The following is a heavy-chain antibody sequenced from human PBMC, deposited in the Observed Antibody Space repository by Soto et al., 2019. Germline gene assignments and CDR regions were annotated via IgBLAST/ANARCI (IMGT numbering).Heavy chain of an antibody. V-gene: IGHV4-30-2*06. CDR3: ARGGGYDSFDY. CDR2: ISHLEST. CDR1: GASISYGGFS. D-gene: IGHD5-12*01. Sequence: SETLSLTCTVSGASISYGGFSWSWIRQSPGEGLEWIGYISHLESTYFHPSFKSRLTMSIDRTRNQFSLKLSSVTAADMAVYYCARGGGYDSFDYWGQGVLVTVSS. J-gene: IGHJ4*02.